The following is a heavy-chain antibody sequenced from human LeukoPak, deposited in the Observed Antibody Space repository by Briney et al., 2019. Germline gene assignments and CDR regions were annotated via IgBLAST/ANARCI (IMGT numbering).Heavy chain of an antibody. CDR1: GFTFSNYW. V-gene: IGHV3-74*01. D-gene: IGHD1-26*01. CDR3: AREEGGAGLYGFDI. CDR2: INSDGRST. J-gene: IGHJ3*02. Sequence: GGSLRLSCAASGFTFSNYWMHWVRQAPGKGLVWVSRINSDGRSTKYADSVKGRFAISRDNAKNTLYLQMNSLRAEDTAVYYCAREEGGAGLYGFDIWGQGTMVTVSS.